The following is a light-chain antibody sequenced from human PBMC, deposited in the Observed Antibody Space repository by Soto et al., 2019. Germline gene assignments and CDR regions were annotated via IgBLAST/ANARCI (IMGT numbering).Light chain of an antibody. CDR2: EVS. CDR1: QSLLHSGGKTY. Sequence: DVVMTQTPLSLSVTPGQPASISCKSSQSLLHSGGKTYLSSYLQRPGQPPQLLIYEVSSRFSGVPDRFSGSGSGTDFTLKISRVEAEDVGVFYCMQTIEPPFTFGPGTKVDIK. V-gene: IGKV2D-29*01. J-gene: IGKJ3*01. CDR3: MQTIEPPFT.